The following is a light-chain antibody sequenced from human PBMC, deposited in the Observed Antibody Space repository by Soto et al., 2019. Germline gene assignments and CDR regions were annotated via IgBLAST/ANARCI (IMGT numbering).Light chain of an antibody. CDR1: QSVSSNY. CDR3: QQYGTSPWT. Sequence: EIVLTQSPGTLSLSPGERATLSCRASQSVSSNYLAWYQQKPGQAPRLLTFGASSRATGIPDRFSASGSGTDFTLTISRLEPEDFAVYYCQQYGTSPWTFGQGTTGDIK. V-gene: IGKV3-20*01. J-gene: IGKJ1*01. CDR2: GAS.